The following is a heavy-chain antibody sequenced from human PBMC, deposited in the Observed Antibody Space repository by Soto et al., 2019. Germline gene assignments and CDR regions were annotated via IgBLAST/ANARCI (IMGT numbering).Heavy chain of an antibody. J-gene: IGHJ4*02. CDR1: GASIRIGGYY. V-gene: IGHV4-31*03. Sequence: PSETLSLTCSVSGASIRIGGYYLSWLRQSPGKGLEWIGHIYYTGSTFYSPSLKSRLTISLDTSKNQFSLDLRSVTAADTAMYYCARIEMASIKWGRGNRVTVYS. CDR2: IYYTGST. CDR3: ARIEMASIK.